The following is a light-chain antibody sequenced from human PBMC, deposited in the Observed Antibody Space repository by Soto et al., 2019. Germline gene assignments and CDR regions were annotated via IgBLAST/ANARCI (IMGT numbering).Light chain of an antibody. CDR2: DAS. J-gene: IGKJ5*01. Sequence: EIVLTQSPATLSLSPGERATLSCGASKSVSSSYLAWYQQKPGLAPRLLIYDASSRATGIPDRFSGSGSGTDFTLTISRLEPEDFAVYYCQQYGSSREITFGQGTRLEIK. CDR3: QQYGSSREIT. V-gene: IGKV3D-20*01. CDR1: KSVSSSY.